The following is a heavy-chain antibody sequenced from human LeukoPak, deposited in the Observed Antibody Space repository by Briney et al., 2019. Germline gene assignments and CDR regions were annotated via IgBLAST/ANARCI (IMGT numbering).Heavy chain of an antibody. Sequence: SETLSLTCTVSGGSISSSSYYWGWIRQPPGEGLEWIGSIYYSGSTYYNPSLKSRVTISVDTSKNQFSLKLSSVTAADTAVYYCARGSGRGGYYYYYYMDVWGKGTTVTVSS. CDR1: GGSISSSSYY. V-gene: IGHV4-39*07. CDR2: IYYSGST. J-gene: IGHJ6*03. CDR3: ARGSGRGGYYYYYYMDV. D-gene: IGHD6-25*01.